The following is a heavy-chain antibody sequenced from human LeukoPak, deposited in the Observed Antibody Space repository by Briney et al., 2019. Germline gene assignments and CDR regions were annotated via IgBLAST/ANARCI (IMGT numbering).Heavy chain of an antibody. Sequence: SETLSLTCTVSGGSISSSSYYWGWLRQPPGKGLEWIGSIYYSGSTYYNPSLKSRVTISVDTSKNQFSLKLSSVTAADTAVYYCARTYYYAIGYFDYWGQGTLVTVSS. CDR3: ARTYYYAIGYFDY. CDR2: IYYSGST. CDR1: GGSISSSSYY. D-gene: IGHD3-10*01. J-gene: IGHJ4*02. V-gene: IGHV4-39*07.